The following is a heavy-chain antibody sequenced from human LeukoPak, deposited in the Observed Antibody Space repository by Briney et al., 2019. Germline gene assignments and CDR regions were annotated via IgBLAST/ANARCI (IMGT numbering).Heavy chain of an antibody. CDR1: GFTFSSYG. Sequence: PGGSLRLSCAASGFTFSSYGMHWVRQAPGKGLQWVAYIQYDGSNQQYADSVKGRFSISRDRSKSILYLQMNSLRAEDTAVYSCAKDRCSNGIGCYYYYMDVWGKGTTVTISS. V-gene: IGHV3-30*02. CDR3: AKDRCSNGIGCYYYYMDV. D-gene: IGHD2-8*01. J-gene: IGHJ6*03. CDR2: IQYDGSNQ.